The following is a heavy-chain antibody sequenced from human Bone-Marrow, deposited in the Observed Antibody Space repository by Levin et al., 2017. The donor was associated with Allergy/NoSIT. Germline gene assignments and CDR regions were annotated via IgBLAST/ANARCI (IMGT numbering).Heavy chain of an antibody. D-gene: IGHD6-25*01. CDR2: INHSGST. J-gene: IGHJ4*02. V-gene: IGHV4-34*01. CDR3: ARTAATALEDDFDY. Sequence: SQTLSLTCAVYGGSFSGYYWSWIRQPPGKGLEWIGEINHSGSTNYNPSLKSRVTISVDTSKNQFSQKLSSVTAADTAVYYCARTAATALEDDFDYWGQGTLVTVSS. CDR1: GGSFSGYY.